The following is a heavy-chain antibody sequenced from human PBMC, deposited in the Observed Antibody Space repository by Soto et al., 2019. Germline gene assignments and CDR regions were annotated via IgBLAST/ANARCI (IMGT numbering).Heavy chain of an antibody. CDR1: GFTFSSYG. CDR3: ARGPSSTRGWGYFDY. J-gene: IGHJ4*02. CDR2: IWYDGSNK. V-gene: IGHV3-33*01. Sequence: QVPLVESGGGVVQPGRSLRLSCAASGFTFSSYGMHWVRQAPGKGLEWVAVIWYDGSNKYYADSVKGRFTISRDNSKNTLYLQMNSLRAEDTAVYYCARGPSSTRGWGYFDYWGQGTLVTVSS. D-gene: IGHD2-2*01.